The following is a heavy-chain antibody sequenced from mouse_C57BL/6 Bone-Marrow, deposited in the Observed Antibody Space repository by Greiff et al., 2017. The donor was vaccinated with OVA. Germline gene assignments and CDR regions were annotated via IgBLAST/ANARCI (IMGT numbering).Heavy chain of an antibody. CDR1: GYTFTSYW. J-gene: IGHJ3*01. D-gene: IGHD2-1*01. Sequence: QVQLQQPGAELVKPGASVKVSCKASGYTFTSYWMHWVKQRPGQGLEWIGRIHPSDSDTNYNQKFKGKATLTVDKSSSTAYMELRSLTSEDSAVYYCAKGDGNYGSAYWGQGTLVTVSA. CDR2: IHPSDSDT. V-gene: IGHV1-74*01. CDR3: AKGDGNYGSAY.